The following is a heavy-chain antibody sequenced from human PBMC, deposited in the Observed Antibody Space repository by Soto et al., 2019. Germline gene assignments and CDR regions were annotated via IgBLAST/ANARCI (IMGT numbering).Heavy chain of an antibody. J-gene: IGHJ5*02. D-gene: IGHD3-22*01. CDR3: ARYGYYDSNNWFDH. CDR2: VYSTGST. CDR1: GGAITAYY. Sequence: LSLTCTVSGGAITAYYWNWIRQPVGEGLQWIGRVYSTGSTNYNPSLRSRVTMSVDTSQDQFFLRLSSVTAADTAVYYCARYGYYDSNNWFDHWGQGILVTVSS. V-gene: IGHV4-4*07.